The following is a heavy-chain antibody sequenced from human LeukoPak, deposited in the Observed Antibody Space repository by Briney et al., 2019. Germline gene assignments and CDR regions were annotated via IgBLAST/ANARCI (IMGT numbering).Heavy chain of an antibody. V-gene: IGHV4-4*07. CDR3: ARTLRYCSSTSCYYYYYYMDV. Sequence: SETLSLTCTVSGGSISSYYWSWIRQPAGKGLEWIGRIDTSGSTNYNPSLKSRVTMSVDTSKNQFSLKLSSVTAADTAVYYCARTLRYCSSTSCYYYYYYMDVWGKGTTVTVSS. J-gene: IGHJ6*03. CDR2: IDTSGST. D-gene: IGHD2-2*01. CDR1: GGSISSYY.